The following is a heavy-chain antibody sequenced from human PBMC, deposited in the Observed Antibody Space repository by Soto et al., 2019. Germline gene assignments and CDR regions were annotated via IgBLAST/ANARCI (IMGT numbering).Heavy chain of an antibody. Sequence: GESLKISCKGSGYTFTAYWIGWVRQMPGRGLECLGIIYPGDSDTRYSPSFQGQVTISADKSTSTAHLQWSSLKASGTAMYYCVRGGLYYYDRSGFTGAFDIWGRGTMVTVSS. J-gene: IGHJ3*02. CDR3: VRGGLYYYDRSGFTGAFDI. CDR1: GYTFTAYW. V-gene: IGHV5-51*01. D-gene: IGHD3-22*01. CDR2: IYPGDSDT.